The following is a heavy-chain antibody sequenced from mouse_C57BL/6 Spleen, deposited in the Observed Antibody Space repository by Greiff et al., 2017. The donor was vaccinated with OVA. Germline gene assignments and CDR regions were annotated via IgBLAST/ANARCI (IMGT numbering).Heavy chain of an antibody. CDR3: ASPSSPYYYAMDY. D-gene: IGHD1-1*01. Sequence: EVKLMESGGGLVQPGGSLSLSCAASGFTFTDYYMSWVRQPPGKALEWLGFIRNKANGYTTEYNASVKGRFTISRDNSQSILYLQMNALRAEDSATYYCASPSSPYYYAMDYWGQGTSVTVSS. CDR2: IRNKANGYTT. CDR1: GFTFTDYY. J-gene: IGHJ4*01. V-gene: IGHV7-3*01.